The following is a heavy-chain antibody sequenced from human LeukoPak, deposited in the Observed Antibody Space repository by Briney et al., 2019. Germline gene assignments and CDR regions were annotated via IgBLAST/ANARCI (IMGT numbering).Heavy chain of an antibody. CDR1: GFTFSSYS. V-gene: IGHV3-48*01. J-gene: IGHJ4*02. CDR3: ATGAYFDH. CDR2: ISSSSSTI. Sequence: GGSLRLSCAASGFTFSSYSMNWVRQAPGKGLEWVSYISSSSSTIYYADSVKGRFTISRDNSKNTLYLQMNGLRAEDTAIYYCATGAYFDHWGQGTLVTVSS.